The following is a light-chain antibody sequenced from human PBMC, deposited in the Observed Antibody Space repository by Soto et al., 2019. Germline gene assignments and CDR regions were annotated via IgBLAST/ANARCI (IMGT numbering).Light chain of an antibody. J-gene: IGKJ1*01. V-gene: IGKV3-11*01. CDR3: QQRSNWPGT. CDR2: NAS. CDR1: QSVSSY. Sequence: EIVLTQSPATLSLSPGKRATLSCRASQSVSSYLAWYQQKPGQAPRLLIYNASNRATGIPARFSGSGSGTDFTLTIRSLESEDFAVYYCQQRSNWPGTFGQGTKVEIK.